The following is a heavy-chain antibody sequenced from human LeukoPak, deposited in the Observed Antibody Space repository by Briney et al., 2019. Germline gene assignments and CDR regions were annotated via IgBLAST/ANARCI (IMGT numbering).Heavy chain of an antibody. CDR2: IHHSVGT. Sequence: PSETLSLACAVSGGFISSGNWWGWFRQPPGKGLEWIGEIHHSVGTNYNPSLKSRVAISVDKSKNQFSLDVTSATAAATAMYYCARKGPATIADYWGRGTLVTVSS. CDR1: GGFISSGNW. CDR3: ARKGPATIADY. D-gene: IGHD4-11*01. J-gene: IGHJ4*02. V-gene: IGHV4-4*02.